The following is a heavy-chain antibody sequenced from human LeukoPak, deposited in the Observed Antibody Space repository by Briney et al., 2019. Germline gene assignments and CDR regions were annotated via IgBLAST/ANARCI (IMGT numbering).Heavy chain of an antibody. D-gene: IGHD2-2*03. J-gene: IGHJ4*02. CDR1: GFTFSSYS. Sequence: GGSLRLSCAASGFTFSSYSMYWVRQAPGKGLEWVAVISYDGRDKYYADSVKGRFTISRGNSKNTLHLQMNSLRPDDTAVYYCASGYCTSTNCCCVYWGQGTLVTVSS. CDR3: ASGYCTSTNCCCVY. V-gene: IGHV3-30*04. CDR2: ISYDGRDK.